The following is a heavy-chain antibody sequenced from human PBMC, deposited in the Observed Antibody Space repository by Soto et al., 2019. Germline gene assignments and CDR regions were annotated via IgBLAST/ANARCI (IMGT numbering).Heavy chain of an antibody. D-gene: IGHD4-17*01. V-gene: IGHV4-34*01. CDR2: INHSGST. CDR3: ARVTGGDDYYFDY. J-gene: IGHJ4*02. Sequence: PSETLSLTCAVYGGSFSGYYWSWIRQPPGKGLEWIGEINHSGSTNNNPSLKSRVTISVGTSKNQFSLKLSSVTAADTAVYYCARVTGGDDYYFDYWGQGTLVTVSS. CDR1: GGSFSGYY.